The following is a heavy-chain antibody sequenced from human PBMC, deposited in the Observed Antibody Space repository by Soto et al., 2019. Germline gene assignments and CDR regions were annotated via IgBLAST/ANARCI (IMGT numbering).Heavy chain of an antibody. J-gene: IGHJ5*02. CDR2: INHSGST. D-gene: IGHD3-3*01. V-gene: IGHV4-34*01. Sequence: QVQLQQWGAGLLKPSETLSLTCAVYGGSFSGYYWSWIRQPPGKGLEWIGEINHSGSTNYNPSLKRRVTKTVDTSKNQFSLKLRSVTAADTDVYYCARGVAYDDFWSGIPGGWFEPWGQGTLVTVSS. CDR3: ARGVAYDDFWSGIPGGWFEP. CDR1: GGSFSGYY.